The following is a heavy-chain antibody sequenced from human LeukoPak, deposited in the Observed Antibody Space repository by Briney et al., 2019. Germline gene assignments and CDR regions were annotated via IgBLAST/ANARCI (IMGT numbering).Heavy chain of an antibody. D-gene: IGHD1-26*01. CDR2: IIGSGGST. V-gene: IGHV3-23*01. CDR1: GFTFSNYA. J-gene: IGHJ4*02. Sequence: PGGSLRLSCAASGFTFSNYAMSWVRQAPGKGLEWVSAIIGSGGSTYYADSVKGRFTISRDNSKNTLYLQMNSLRAEDTAVYYCAKARVGATYNFENWGQGTLVTVSS. CDR3: AKARVGATYNFEN.